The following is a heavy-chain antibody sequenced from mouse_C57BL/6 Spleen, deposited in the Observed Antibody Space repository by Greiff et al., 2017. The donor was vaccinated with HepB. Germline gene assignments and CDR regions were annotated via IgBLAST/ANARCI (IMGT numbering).Heavy chain of an antibody. CDR1: GFTFSSYA. CDR3: TREGLPFYAMDY. J-gene: IGHJ4*01. CDR2: ISSGGDYI. Sequence: EVKVVESGAGLVKPGGSLKLSCAASGFTFSSYAMSWVRQTPEKRLEWVAYISSGGDYIYYADTVKGRFTISRDNARNTLYLQMSSLKSEDTAMYYCTREGLPFYAMDYWGQGTSVTVSS. V-gene: IGHV5-9-1*02.